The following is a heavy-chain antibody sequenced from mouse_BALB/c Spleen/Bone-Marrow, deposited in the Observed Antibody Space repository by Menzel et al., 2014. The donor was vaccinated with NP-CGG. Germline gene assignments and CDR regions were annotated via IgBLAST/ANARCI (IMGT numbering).Heavy chain of an antibody. V-gene: IGHV1-80*01. CDR2: IYPGDGDT. J-gene: IGHJ2*01. CDR1: GYAFSSYW. CDR3: VLGKTAIYY. D-gene: IGHD2-1*01. Sequence: VKLQESGAELVRPGSSVKISCKASGYAFSSYWMNWVKQRPGQGLEWIGQIYPGDGDTNYSGKFKGKATLTADESSSIQSMQLSTLTHEESAVYFSVLGKTAIYYSGQSAPLSLSS.